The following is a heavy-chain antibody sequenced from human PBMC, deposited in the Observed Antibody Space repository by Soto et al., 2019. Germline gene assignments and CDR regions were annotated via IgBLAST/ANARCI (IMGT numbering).Heavy chain of an antibody. V-gene: IGHV4-59*01. D-gene: IGHD3-10*01. Sequence: SETLSLTCTVSGGSIGMYYWSWIRQPPGKGLEWIGYIYYSGSTKYNPSLKSRVTISVDTSKNQFSLKLNSVTAADTAVYYCARWRFGELSPFDYWGQGTLVTVSS. J-gene: IGHJ4*02. CDR3: ARWRFGELSPFDY. CDR2: IYYSGST. CDR1: GGSIGMYY.